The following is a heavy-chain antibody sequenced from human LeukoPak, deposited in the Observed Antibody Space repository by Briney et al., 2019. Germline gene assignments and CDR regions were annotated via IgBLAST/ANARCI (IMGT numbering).Heavy chain of an antibody. CDR2: ITSSSTYT. J-gene: IGHJ6*03. Sequence: GGSLRLSCAASGFTFSSYGMSWVRQAPGKGLEWVSSITSSSTYTFYADSVKGRFTISRDNARNSLYLQMNSLRAEDTAVYYCARDPYSGTYGDTYYYYMDVWGKGTTVTISS. CDR3: ARDPYSGTYGDTYYYYMDV. D-gene: IGHD1-26*01. V-gene: IGHV3-21*01. CDR1: GFTFSSYG.